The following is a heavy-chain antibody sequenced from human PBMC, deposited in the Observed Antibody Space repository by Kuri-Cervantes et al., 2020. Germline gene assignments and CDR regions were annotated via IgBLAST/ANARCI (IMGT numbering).Heavy chain of an antibody. V-gene: IGHV4-34*01. J-gene: IGHJ4*02. CDR3: ARVAFSSGWEVDY. CDR1: GGSSSGYY. Sequence: SETLSLTCAVYGGSSSGYYWSWIRQPPGKGLEWIGEIYHSGSTYYNPSPKSRVTISVDKSKNQFSLKLTSVTAADTAVYYCARVAFSSGWEVDYWGQGTLVTVSS. D-gene: IGHD6-19*01. CDR2: IYHSGST.